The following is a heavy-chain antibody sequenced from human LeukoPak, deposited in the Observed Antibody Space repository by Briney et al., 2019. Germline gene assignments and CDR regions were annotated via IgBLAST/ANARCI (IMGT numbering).Heavy chain of an antibody. CDR2: ISYDGSNK. CDR3: AKDPLRYCSSTSCHSFDY. Sequence: GGSLRLSCAASGFTFSSYGMHWVRQAPGKGLEWVAVISYDGSNKYYADSVKGRFTISRDNSKNTLYLQVNSLRAEDTAVYYCAKDPLRYCSSTSCHSFDYWGQGTLVTVSS. D-gene: IGHD2-2*01. V-gene: IGHV3-30*18. J-gene: IGHJ4*02. CDR1: GFTFSSYG.